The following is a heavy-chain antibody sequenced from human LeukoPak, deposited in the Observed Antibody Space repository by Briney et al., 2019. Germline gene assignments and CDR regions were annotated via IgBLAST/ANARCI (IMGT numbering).Heavy chain of an antibody. V-gene: IGHV4-4*07. Sequence: PSETLSLTCIVSGGSISSYYWIWIRQPAGKGLEWIGRIYTSGSTNYNPSLKSRVTMSVDTSKNQFSLKLSSVTAADTAVYYCARDLTLGKQYNCFDAWGQGTLVTVSS. CDR1: GGSISSYY. CDR3: ARDLTLGKQYNCFDA. D-gene: IGHD6-19*01. J-gene: IGHJ5*02. CDR2: IYTSGST.